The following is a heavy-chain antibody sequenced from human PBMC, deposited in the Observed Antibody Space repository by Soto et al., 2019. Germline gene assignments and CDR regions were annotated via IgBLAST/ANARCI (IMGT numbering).Heavy chain of an antibody. V-gene: IGHV1-3*05. CDR3: ARGSVFVTGLDY. J-gene: IGHJ4*02. CDR2: INAGNGNT. Sequence: QVQLVQSGAEEKKPGASVKVSCKASGYTFTSYAMRWVRQAPGQRLEWMGWINAGNGNTNYSQKFQGRVTITRDTSGSSGYRELSRLRSNDTGVIFCARGSVFVTGLDYGGQGTLVTVPS. D-gene: IGHD2-21*02. CDR1: GYTFTSYA.